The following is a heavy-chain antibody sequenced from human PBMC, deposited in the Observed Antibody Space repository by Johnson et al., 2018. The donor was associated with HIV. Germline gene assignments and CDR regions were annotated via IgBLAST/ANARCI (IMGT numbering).Heavy chain of an antibody. CDR1: GFTFRDYY. CDR2: ISSSGTSL. D-gene: IGHD7-27*01. J-gene: IGHJ3*02. Sequence: QVQLVESGGGLVKPGGSLRLSCAASGFTFRDYYMNWMRQAPGKGLEWISHISSSGTSLFYADSVKGRFTISRDNAKNSLYLQMNSLRAEDTAVYYCAKSTRGNWGSCFDIWGQGTMVTVSS. V-gene: IGHV3-11*04. CDR3: AKSTRGNWGSCFDI.